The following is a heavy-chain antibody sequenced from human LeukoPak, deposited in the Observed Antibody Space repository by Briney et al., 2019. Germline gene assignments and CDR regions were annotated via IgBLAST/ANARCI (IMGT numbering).Heavy chain of an antibody. CDR1: GFTFDDYA. V-gene: IGHV3-9*01. D-gene: IGHD3-10*01. CDR2: ISWNSGSI. J-gene: IGHJ4*02. Sequence: PGGSLRLSCAASGFTFDDYAMHWVRHAPGKGLEWVSGISWNSGSIGYADSVKGRFTISRDNAKNSLYLQMNSLRAEDTALYYCAKVWTYGSGTLYYFDYWGQGTLVTVSS. CDR3: AKVWTYGSGTLYYFDY.